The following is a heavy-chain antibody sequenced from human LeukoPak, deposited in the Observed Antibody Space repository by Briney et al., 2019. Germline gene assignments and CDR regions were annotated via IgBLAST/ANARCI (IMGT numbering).Heavy chain of an antibody. CDR3: ARAHYYDSSGYYPVLGY. D-gene: IGHD3-22*01. CDR1: GGSISSYY. Sequence: SETLSLTCTVSGGSISSYYWSWIRQPPGKGLEWIGRVFTSGIISGNTNYNPSLKSRVTISVDTSKNQFSLKLSSVTAADTAVYYCARAHYYDSSGYYPVLGYWGQGTLVTVPS. J-gene: IGHJ4*02. CDR2: VFTSGIISGNT. V-gene: IGHV4-4*07.